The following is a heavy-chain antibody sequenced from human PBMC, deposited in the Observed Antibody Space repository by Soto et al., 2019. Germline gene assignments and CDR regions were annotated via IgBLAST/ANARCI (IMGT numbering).Heavy chain of an antibody. V-gene: IGHV1-69*01. J-gene: IGHJ6*02. CDR2: IIPIFGTA. CDR1: GGTFSSYA. Sequence: QVQLVQSGAEVKKPGSSVKVSCKASGGTFSSYAISWVRQAPGQGLEWMGGIIPIFGTANYAQKFQGRVTITADEYTSTAYMELSSLRSEDTAVYYCERVLWSGYYYYYYYGMDVWGPGTTVTVAS. D-gene: IGHD3-3*01. CDR3: ERVLWSGYYYYYYYGMDV.